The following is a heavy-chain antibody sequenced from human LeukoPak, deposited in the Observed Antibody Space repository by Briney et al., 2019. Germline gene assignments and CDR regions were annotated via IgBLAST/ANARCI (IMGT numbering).Heavy chain of an antibody. CDR2: IKQDGGER. Sequence: PGGSLRLSCTVSGFTFSSYWMSWVRQAPGKGLKWVANIKQDGGERFYVDSVKGRFTISRDNAKNSLYLQMNSLRVEDTAVYYCAREDHSNYNYWGQGTLVTVSS. D-gene: IGHD4-11*01. V-gene: IGHV3-7*01. J-gene: IGHJ4*02. CDR3: AREDHSNYNY. CDR1: GFTFSSYW.